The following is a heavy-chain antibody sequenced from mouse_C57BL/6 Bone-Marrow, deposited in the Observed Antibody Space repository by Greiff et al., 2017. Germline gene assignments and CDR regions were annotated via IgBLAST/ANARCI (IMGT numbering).Heavy chain of an antibody. D-gene: IGHD2-3*01. J-gene: IGHJ3*01. CDR1: GFNIQDDY. Sequence: VQLQQSGAELVRPGASVKLSCTASGFNIQDDYMHWVKQRPEQGLEWIGWIDPENGDTAYASKFPGKATIPADTSSNTAYLQISSLTSEDTAVYYCTVDGYYPFAYWGQGTLVTVSA. CDR2: IDPENGDT. V-gene: IGHV14-4*01. CDR3: TVDGYYPFAY.